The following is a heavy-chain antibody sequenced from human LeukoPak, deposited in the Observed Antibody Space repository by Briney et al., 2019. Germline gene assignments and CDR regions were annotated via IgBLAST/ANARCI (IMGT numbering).Heavy chain of an antibody. D-gene: IGHD3-9*01. V-gene: IGHV1-2*02. Sequence: ASVKVSCKASGYTFTGYYMHWVRQAPGQGLEWMGWINPNSGGTNYAQKFQGRVTMTRDTSISTAYMELSRLRSDDTAVYYCAREPDHYDILTGYIRGTFDYWAREPWSPSPQ. CDR2: INPNSGGT. CDR1: GYTFTGYY. CDR3: AREPDHYDILTGYIRGTFDY. J-gene: IGHJ4*02.